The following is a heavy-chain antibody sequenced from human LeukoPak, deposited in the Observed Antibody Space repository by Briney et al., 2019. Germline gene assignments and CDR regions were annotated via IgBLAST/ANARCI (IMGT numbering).Heavy chain of an antibody. CDR3: AKGSGINHYHWIDP. V-gene: IGHV3-23*01. CDR1: EFTFSNYA. CDR2: ISGGGGST. J-gene: IGHJ5*02. D-gene: IGHD1-14*01. Sequence: GGSLGLSCAASEFTFSNYAMNWVRQAPGKGLGWVSGISGGGGSTYYADSVKGRFTISRDNSKNTLYLQMDSLRAEDTALYYCAKGSGINHYHWIDPWGQGTLVTVSS.